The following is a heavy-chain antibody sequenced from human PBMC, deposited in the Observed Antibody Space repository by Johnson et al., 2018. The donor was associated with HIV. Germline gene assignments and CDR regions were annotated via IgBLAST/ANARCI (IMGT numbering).Heavy chain of an antibody. CDR1: GFTFISYA. J-gene: IGHJ3*02. CDR3: VRRFYDSSAFDI. D-gene: IGHD3-22*01. Sequence: QVQLVESGGGLVKPGGSLRLSCAASGFTFISYAMHWVRQAPGMGLEWVSVIYSGGDTYYADSMRGRLTISRDNSRNTLFLQMNSLRAEDTGVYYCVRRFYDSSAFDIWGQGTLVTVSS. V-gene: IGHV3-NL1*01. CDR2: IYSGGDT.